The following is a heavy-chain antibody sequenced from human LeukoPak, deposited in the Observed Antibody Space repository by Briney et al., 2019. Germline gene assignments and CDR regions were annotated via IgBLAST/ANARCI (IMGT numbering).Heavy chain of an antibody. D-gene: IGHD1-1*01. CDR1: GFSLSTSGVG. Sequence: SGPTLVKPTQTLTLTCTFSGFSLSTSGVGVGWIRQPPGKALEWLALIYWDDDKRYSPSLKSRLTITKDTSKNQVVLTMTNMDPVDTATYYCAHRLSWNHLSDAFDIWGQGTMVTVSS. CDR3: AHRLSWNHLSDAFDI. CDR2: IYWDDDK. J-gene: IGHJ3*02. V-gene: IGHV2-5*02.